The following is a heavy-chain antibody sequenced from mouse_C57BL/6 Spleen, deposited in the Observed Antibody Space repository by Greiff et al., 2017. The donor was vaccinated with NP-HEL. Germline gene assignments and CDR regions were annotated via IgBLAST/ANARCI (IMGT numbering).Heavy chain of an antibody. V-gene: IGHV1-26*01. CDR2: INPNNGGT. Sequence: VQLQQSGPELVKPGASVKISCKASGYTFTDYYMNWVKQSHGKSLEWIGDINPNNGGTSYNQKFKGKATLTVDKSSSTAYMELRSLTSEDSAVYYCARSLRPPFAYWGQGTLVTVSA. D-gene: IGHD1-2*01. CDR3: ARSLRPPFAY. J-gene: IGHJ3*01. CDR1: GYTFTDYY.